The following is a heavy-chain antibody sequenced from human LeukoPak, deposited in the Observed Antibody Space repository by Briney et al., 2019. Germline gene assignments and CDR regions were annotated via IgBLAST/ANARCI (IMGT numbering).Heavy chain of an antibody. D-gene: IGHD5-12*01. CDR3: ARVEDSGYDYRGRFDP. CDR2: IYYTGST. CDR1: GGSISTYY. J-gene: IGHJ5*02. V-gene: IGHV4-59*12. Sequence: PETLSLTCTVSGGSISTYYWSWIRQLPGKGLEWIGYIYYTGSTNYNPSLKSRVTISVDTSKNQFSLKLSSVTAADTAVYYCARVEDSGYDYRGRFDPWGQGTLVTVSS.